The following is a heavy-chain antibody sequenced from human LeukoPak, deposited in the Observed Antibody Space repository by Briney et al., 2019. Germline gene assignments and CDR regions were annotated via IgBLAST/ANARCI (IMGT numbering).Heavy chain of an antibody. CDR1: GGCISSYY. V-gene: IGHV4-59*01. J-gene: IGHJ6*03. CDR3: ARDGAFGGRYMDV. CDR2: IYNDGTT. Sequence: SETLSLTCTVSGGCISSYYWTWIRQPPGKGLEWIGHIYNDGTTNYKTSLKSRLTISLDTSNNQFSLKLASVTAADTAVYYCARDGAFGGRYMDVWGKGTTVTVSS. D-gene: IGHD3-10*01.